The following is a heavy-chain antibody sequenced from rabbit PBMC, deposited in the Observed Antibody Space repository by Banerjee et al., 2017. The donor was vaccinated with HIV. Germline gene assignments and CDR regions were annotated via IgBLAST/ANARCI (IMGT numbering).Heavy chain of an antibody. J-gene: IGHJ4*01. CDR2: IYAGSSGST. Sequence: QSLEESGGDLVKPGASLTLTCTASGFSFSSRYYMCWVRQAPGKGLEWIACIYAGSSGSTYYANWAKGRFTISKTSSTTVTLQMTSLTAADTATYFCARGGYSYYFNLWGPGTLVTVS. CDR1: GFSFSSRYY. V-gene: IGHV1S40*01. D-gene: IGHD1-1*01. CDR3: ARGGYSYYFNL.